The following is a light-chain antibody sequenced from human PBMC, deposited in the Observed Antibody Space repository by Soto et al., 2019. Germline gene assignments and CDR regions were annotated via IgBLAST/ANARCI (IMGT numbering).Light chain of an antibody. CDR1: QSVFSN. CDR3: QQYHNWPPLT. Sequence: EIVMTQSPAFLSVSPGERVILSCRASQSVFSNLAWYQQKPCQAPRLLIYSASARVTGIPARFSGSGSGTEFTLTISSLQSEDFAVYYCQQYHNWPPLTFGGGTKVEIK. V-gene: IGKV3-15*01. CDR2: SAS. J-gene: IGKJ4*01.